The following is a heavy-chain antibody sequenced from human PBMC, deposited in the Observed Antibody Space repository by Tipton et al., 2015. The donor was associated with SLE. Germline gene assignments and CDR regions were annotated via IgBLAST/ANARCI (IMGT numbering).Heavy chain of an antibody. CDR2: IYTSGST. Sequence: TLSLTCTVSGGSISSGSYYWSWIRQPAGKGLEWIGHIYTSGSTNYNPSLKSRVTISVDTSKNQFSLKLSSGTAADTAVYYCARDQDIVVVPAANYWYFDLWGRGTLVTVSS. J-gene: IGHJ2*01. CDR3: ARDQDIVVVPAANYWYFDL. CDR1: GGSISSGSYY. V-gene: IGHV4-61*09. D-gene: IGHD2-2*01.